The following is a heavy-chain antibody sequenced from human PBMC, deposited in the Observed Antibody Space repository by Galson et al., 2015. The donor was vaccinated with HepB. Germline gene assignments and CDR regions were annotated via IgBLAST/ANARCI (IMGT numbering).Heavy chain of an antibody. J-gene: IGHJ3*02. CDR2: IVVGSGNT. Sequence: SVKVSCKASGFTITSSAVQWVRQARGQRLEWIGWIVVGSGNTNYAQKFQERVTITRDMSTSTAYMELSSLRSEDTAVYYCAALNYDFWSGYYTGMGAFDIWGQGTLVTVSS. CDR3: AALNYDFWSGYYTGMGAFDI. CDR1: GFTITSSA. V-gene: IGHV1-58*01. D-gene: IGHD3-3*01.